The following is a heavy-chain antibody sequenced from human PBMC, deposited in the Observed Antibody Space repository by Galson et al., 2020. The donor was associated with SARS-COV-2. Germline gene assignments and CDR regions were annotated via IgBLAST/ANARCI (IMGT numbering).Heavy chain of an antibody. Sequence: SETLSLTCTVSGGSISSSSYYWGWIRQPPGKGLEWIGSIYYSGSTYYNPSLKSRVTISVDTSKNQFSLKLSSVTAADTAVYYCARGQYYYDSSCPPGYYYYYGMDVWGQGTTVTVSS. V-gene: IGHV4-39*07. J-gene: IGHJ6*02. CDR3: ARGQYYYDSSCPPGYYYYYGMDV. CDR1: GGSISSSSYY. D-gene: IGHD3-22*01. CDR2: IYYSGST.